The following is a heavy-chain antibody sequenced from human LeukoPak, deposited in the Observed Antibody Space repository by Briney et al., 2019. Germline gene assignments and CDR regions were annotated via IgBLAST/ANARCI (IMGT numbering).Heavy chain of an antibody. CDR1: GYTFTGYY. V-gene: IGHV1-2*02. J-gene: IGHJ4*02. Sequence: GASVKVSCKASGYTFTGYYMHWVRQAPGQGLEWMGWINPNSGGTNYAQKFQGRVTMTRDTSISTAYMELSRLRSDDTAVYNCARERTTMVRGVTPFDYWGQGTLVAVSS. CDR2: INPNSGGT. CDR3: ARERTTMVRGVTPFDY. D-gene: IGHD3-10*01.